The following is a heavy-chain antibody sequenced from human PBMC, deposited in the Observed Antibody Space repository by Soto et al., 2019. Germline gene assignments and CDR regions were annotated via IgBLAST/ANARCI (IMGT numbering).Heavy chain of an antibody. CDR1: GGTFSSYG. J-gene: IGHJ6*02. CDR2: VIPIDDTT. V-gene: IGHV1-69*05. CDR3: ARDQSFDRNYYYGIDV. Sequence: ASVKVSCKASGGTFSSYGISWVRQAPGQGFEWMGGVIPIDDTTNYAQKFQDRVMMTTDTSTNTVYMELTSLTSDDTAVYYCARDQSFDRNYYYGIDVWGQGTTVTVSS.